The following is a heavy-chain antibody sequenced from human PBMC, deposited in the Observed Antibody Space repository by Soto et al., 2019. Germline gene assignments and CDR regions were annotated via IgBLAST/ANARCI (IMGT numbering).Heavy chain of an antibody. Sequence: PTQTLSLTCAISGDSVSSNSAAWNWIRECPSRGLEWLGRTYYRSKWYNDYTVSVKSRITINPDTSKNQFSLQLNSVTPEDTAVYYCATSQGNYDFWSVDPHDAFDIWGQGTMVTVSS. J-gene: IGHJ3*02. CDR3: ATSQGNYDFWSVDPHDAFDI. CDR2: TYYRSKWYN. CDR1: GDSVSSNSAA. V-gene: IGHV6-1*01. D-gene: IGHD3-3*01.